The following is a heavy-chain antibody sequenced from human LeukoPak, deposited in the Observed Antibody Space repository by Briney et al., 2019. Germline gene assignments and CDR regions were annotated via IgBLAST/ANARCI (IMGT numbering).Heavy chain of an antibody. V-gene: IGHV3-23*01. Sequence: GGSLRLSCAASGFTFSSYAMSWVRQAPGKGLGWVSAISGSGGSTYYADSVKGRFTISRDNSKNTLYLQMNSLRAEDTAVYYCASDSIAALYYYYYMDVWGKGTTVTVSS. CDR2: ISGSGGST. D-gene: IGHD6-6*01. CDR3: ASDSIAALYYYYYMDV. J-gene: IGHJ6*03. CDR1: GFTFSSYA.